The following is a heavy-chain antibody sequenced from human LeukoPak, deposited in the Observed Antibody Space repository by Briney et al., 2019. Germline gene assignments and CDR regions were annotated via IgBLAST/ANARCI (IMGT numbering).Heavy chain of an antibody. V-gene: IGHV3-30*04. J-gene: IGHJ6*03. D-gene: IGHD3-3*01. CDR1: GFTFSSYA. CDR2: ISYDGSNK. Sequence: GGPLRLSCAASGFTFSSYAMHWVRQAPGKGLEWVAVISYDGSNKYYADSVKGRFTISRDNSKNTLYLQMNSLRAEDTAVYYCARDGDFWSGYYYYYYYMDVWGKGTTVAVSS. CDR3: ARDGDFWSGYYYYYYYMDV.